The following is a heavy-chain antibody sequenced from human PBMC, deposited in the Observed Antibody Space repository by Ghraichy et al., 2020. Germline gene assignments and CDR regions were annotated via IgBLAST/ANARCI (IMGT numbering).Heavy chain of an antibody. CDR1: GGSVSSGNYY. Sequence: SETLSLTCTVSGGSVSSGNYYWSWIRQPPGKGLDWIGYIYYSGSTNYSPSLKSRVTISLDTSKNQFSLKLSSVTAPDTVVYYCARATYYDFWSGFLLDVWGQGNTVTGSS. D-gene: IGHD3-3*01. V-gene: IGHV4-61*01. CDR3: ARATYYDFWSGFLLDV. J-gene: IGHJ6*02. CDR2: IYYSGST.